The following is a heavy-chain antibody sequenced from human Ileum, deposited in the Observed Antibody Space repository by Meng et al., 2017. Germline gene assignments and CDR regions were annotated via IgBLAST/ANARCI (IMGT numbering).Heavy chain of an antibody. Sequence: VQPQPGGAGPLKPPGTLSPTCAVYGGSFSGYYWSWIRQPPGKGLEWIGEINHSGSTNYNPSLKSRVTISVDTSKDQFSLKLSSVTAADTAVYYCARTSGWFYYWGQGTLVTVSS. V-gene: IGHV4-34*01. D-gene: IGHD6-19*01. CDR3: ARTSGWFYY. CDR1: GGSFSGYY. J-gene: IGHJ4*02. CDR2: INHSGST.